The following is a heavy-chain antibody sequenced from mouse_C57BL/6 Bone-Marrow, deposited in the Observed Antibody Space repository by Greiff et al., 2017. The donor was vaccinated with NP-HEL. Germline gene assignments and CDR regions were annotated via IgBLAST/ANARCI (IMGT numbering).Heavy chain of an antibody. CDR2: IYPGSGNT. V-gene: IGHV1-76*01. Sequence: VHLQQSGAELVRPGASVKLSCKASGYTFTDYYINWVKQRPGQGLEWIARIYPGSGNTYYNEKFKGKATLTAEKSSSTAYMQLTSLTSEDSAVYFCAAIYYYGSPWFAYWGQGTLVTVSA. D-gene: IGHD1-1*01. CDR1: GYTFTDYY. J-gene: IGHJ3*01. CDR3: AAIYYYGSPWFAY.